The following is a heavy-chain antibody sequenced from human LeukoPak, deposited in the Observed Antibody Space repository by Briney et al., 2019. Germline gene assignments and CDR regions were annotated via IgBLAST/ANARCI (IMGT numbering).Heavy chain of an antibody. J-gene: IGHJ5*02. Sequence: GGSLRLSCAASGFTFSSYSMSWVRQAPGKGLEWVSSISSSSSYIYYADSVKGRFTISRDNAKNSLYLQMNSLRAEDTAVYYCASHPVDIAGVFDPWGQGTLVTVSS. CDR2: ISSSSSYI. CDR3: ASHPVDIAGVFDP. V-gene: IGHV3-21*01. D-gene: IGHD5-12*01. CDR1: GFTFSSYS.